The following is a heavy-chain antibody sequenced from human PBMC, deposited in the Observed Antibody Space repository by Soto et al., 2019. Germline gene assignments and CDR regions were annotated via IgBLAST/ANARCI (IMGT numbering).Heavy chain of an antibody. D-gene: IGHD1-26*01. J-gene: IGHJ4*02. CDR2: IYSGGNT. CDR3: ARDGVGATTFFGYLDY. Sequence: GGSLRLSCAVSGFSVNDNYLSWVRQAPGKGLEWVSVIYSGGNTDYADSVRGRFTVSRDTSKNTLYLQMNNLRAEDAAVYYCARDGVGATTFFGYLDYWGQGALVTVSS. V-gene: IGHV3-66*01. CDR1: GFSVNDNY.